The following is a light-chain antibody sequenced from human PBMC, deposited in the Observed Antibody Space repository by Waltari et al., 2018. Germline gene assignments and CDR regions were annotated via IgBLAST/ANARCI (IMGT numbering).Light chain of an antibody. J-gene: IGKJ2*01. CDR2: KAS. CDR1: HIISNW. Sequence: DIQMTQSPSSLSALVGDRVTIPCRASHIISNWLAWYQQKPGKAPILLIYKASILKSGVPSRFSGSRSGTQFTLTISSLQPGDFATYYCQQYNTYSSFGQGTKLEIK. V-gene: IGKV1-5*03. CDR3: QQYNTYSS.